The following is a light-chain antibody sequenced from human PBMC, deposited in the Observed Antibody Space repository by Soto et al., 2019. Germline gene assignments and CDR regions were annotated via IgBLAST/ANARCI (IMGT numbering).Light chain of an antibody. Sequence: DIVMNQAPDSLAVSLGARATITCKSSQSVLYTSDNKNYLAWYQQKPGLPPKLPIYWASTRESGVPDRFSGSGSGTDFALTISSLQAEDVAVYYCQQSYSLPLTFGGGTKVDIK. CDR3: QQSYSLPLT. CDR2: WAS. J-gene: IGKJ4*01. CDR1: QSVLYTSDNKNY. V-gene: IGKV4-1*01.